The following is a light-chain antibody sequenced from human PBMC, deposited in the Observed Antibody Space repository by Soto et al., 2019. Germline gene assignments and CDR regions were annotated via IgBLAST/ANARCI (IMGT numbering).Light chain of an antibody. Sequence: EIVMTQYPAPLSMYPRERATLCCMASQSVSSNLAWSQQKPGQAPRLLIYGASTRATGIPARFSGSGSGTEFTLTISSLQSEDFAVYYCQQYNNWPRTFGQGTKV. CDR1: QSVSSN. J-gene: IGKJ1*01. CDR3: QQYNNWPRT. CDR2: GAS. V-gene: IGKV3-15*01.